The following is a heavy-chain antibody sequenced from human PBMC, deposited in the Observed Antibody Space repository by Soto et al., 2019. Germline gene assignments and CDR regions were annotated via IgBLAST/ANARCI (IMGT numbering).Heavy chain of an antibody. J-gene: IGHJ4*02. CDR3: AKDPAPEYYYDSSGLFDY. CDR1: GFTFSSYA. V-gene: IGHV3-23*01. Sequence: PGGSLRLSCAASGFTFSSYAMSWVRQAPGKGLEWVSAISGSGGSTYYADSVKGRFTISRDNSKKTLYLQMNSLRAEDTAVYYCAKDPAPEYYYDSSGLFDYWGQGTLVTVSS. CDR2: ISGSGGST. D-gene: IGHD3-22*01.